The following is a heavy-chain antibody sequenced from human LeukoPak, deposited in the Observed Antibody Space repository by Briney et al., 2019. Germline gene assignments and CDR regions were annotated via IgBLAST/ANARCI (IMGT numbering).Heavy chain of an antibody. CDR2: INHSGRT. CDR3: ARGGYYGDYLFDY. CDR1: GGSFSGYY. J-gene: IGHJ4*02. Sequence: PSETLSLTCAVYGGSFSGYYWSWIRQPPGKGLEWIGEINHSGRTNYNPSLKSRVTISVDTSKNQFSLKLSSVTAADTAVYYCARGGYYGDYLFDYWGQGTLVTVSS. V-gene: IGHV4-34*01. D-gene: IGHD4-17*01.